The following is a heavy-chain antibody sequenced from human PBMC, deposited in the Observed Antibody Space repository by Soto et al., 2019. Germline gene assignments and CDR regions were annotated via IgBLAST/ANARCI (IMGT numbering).Heavy chain of an antibody. Sequence: EVQLLESGGGLVQPGGSLRLSCAASGFTFSNYAMSWVRQAPGKGLEWVSGIGGSATSAYYADSVKGRFAISRDNSYNTLFLQLNSRRAEDTAVYYCAKSRYSDSSGDFYDFWGQGTLVSVSS. CDR1: GFTFSNYA. V-gene: IGHV3-23*01. CDR3: AKSRYSDSSGDFYDF. J-gene: IGHJ4*02. D-gene: IGHD3-22*01. CDR2: IGGSATSA.